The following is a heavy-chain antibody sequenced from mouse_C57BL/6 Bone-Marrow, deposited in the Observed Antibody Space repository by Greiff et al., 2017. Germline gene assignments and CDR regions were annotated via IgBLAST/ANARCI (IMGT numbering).Heavy chain of an antibody. V-gene: IGHV5-17*01. CDR2: ISSGSSTI. CDR3: ARPSYPYYAMDY. Sequence: EVQVVESGGGLVKPGGSLKLSCAASGFTFSDSGMHWVRQAPEKGLEWVAYISSGSSTIYYADTVKGRFTISRDNAKNTLFLQMTSLRSEDTAMYYCARPSYPYYAMDYWGQGTSVTVSS. J-gene: IGHJ4*01. CDR1: GFTFSDSG.